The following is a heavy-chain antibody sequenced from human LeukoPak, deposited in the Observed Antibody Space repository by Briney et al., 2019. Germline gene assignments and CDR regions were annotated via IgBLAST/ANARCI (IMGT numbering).Heavy chain of an antibody. Sequence: PGGSLRLSCAASGFTVRSYDMHWVRQVAGKGLEWVSAISTASNPHYASSVQGRFTIFRANAENSLYLQMNSLSAEDTAVYYCARELGIEGYWYFDLWGRGTLVTVSS. J-gene: IGHJ2*01. CDR3: ARELGIEGYWYFDL. CDR1: GFTVRSYD. CDR2: ISTASNP. D-gene: IGHD7-27*01. V-gene: IGHV3-13*05.